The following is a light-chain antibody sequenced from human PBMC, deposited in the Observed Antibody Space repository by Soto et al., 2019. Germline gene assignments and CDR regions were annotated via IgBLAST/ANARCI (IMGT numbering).Light chain of an antibody. CDR2: GAS. J-gene: IGKJ5*01. Sequence: EIVLTQSPGTLSLSPGERATLSCRASQSVSNNYLAWYQQKPGQAPRLLIYGASKRATGIPARFSGSGSGTDFTLTISSLEPEDFAVYFCQQHNNWPTFGQGTRLEIK. V-gene: IGKV3-11*01. CDR3: QQHNNWPT. CDR1: QSVSNNY.